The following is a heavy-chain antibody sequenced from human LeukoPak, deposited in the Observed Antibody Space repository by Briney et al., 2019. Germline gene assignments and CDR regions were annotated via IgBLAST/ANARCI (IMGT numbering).Heavy chain of an antibody. CDR3: ARSYGCYDYVWGTYRSDYFHYMDV. D-gene: IGHD3-16*02. CDR1: GGSISSYY. Sequence: SETLSLTCTVSGGSISSYYWSWIRQPPGKGLEWIGYIYYSGSTSYNPSLKSRVTISVDTSKNQFSLKLSSVTAADTAVYYCARSYGCYDYVWGTYRSDYFHYMDVWGKGTTVTVSS. CDR2: IYYSGST. V-gene: IGHV4-59*01. J-gene: IGHJ6*03.